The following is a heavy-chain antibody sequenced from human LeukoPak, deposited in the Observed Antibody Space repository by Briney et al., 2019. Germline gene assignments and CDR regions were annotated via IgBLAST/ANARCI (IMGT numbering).Heavy chain of an antibody. CDR3: ARVGDYALKD. J-gene: IGHJ4*02. D-gene: IGHD3-16*01. Sequence: SETLCLTCSVSGASISNYYWSWIRQPAGKGLEFIGLFYNSGSTNCNPSLKSRVTMSVDTSKNQFSLKLSSVTAADTAVYYCARVGDYALKDWGQGTLVTVSS. CDR2: FYNSGST. CDR1: GASISNYY. V-gene: IGHV4-4*07.